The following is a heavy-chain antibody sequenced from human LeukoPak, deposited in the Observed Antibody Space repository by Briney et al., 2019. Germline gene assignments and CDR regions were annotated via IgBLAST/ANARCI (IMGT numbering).Heavy chain of an antibody. Sequence: SETLSLTCTVSGGSISSYYWSWIRQPAGKGLEWIERIYTSGSTNYNPSLKSRVTMSVDTSKNQFSLKLSSVTAADTAVYYCARLNYDILTGYWGYFDYWGQGTLVTVSS. V-gene: IGHV4-4*07. J-gene: IGHJ4*02. CDR1: GGSISSYY. D-gene: IGHD3-9*01. CDR3: ARLNYDILTGYWGYFDY. CDR2: IYTSGST.